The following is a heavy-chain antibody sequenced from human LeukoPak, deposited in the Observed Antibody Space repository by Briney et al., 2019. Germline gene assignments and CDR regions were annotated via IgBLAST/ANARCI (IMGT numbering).Heavy chain of an antibody. CDR3: ARASDDSSGSLLAADY. V-gene: IGHV4-59*01. CDR1: GGSISSYY. CDR2: IYYSGST. J-gene: IGHJ4*02. Sequence: SETLSLTCTVSGGSISSYYWSWIRQPPGKGLEWIGFIYYSGSTNYHPALKSRGTIAVGTANDQCSQRLSSVTAADPAVYYWARASDDSSGSLLAADYWGQGTLVTVSS. D-gene: IGHD3-22*01.